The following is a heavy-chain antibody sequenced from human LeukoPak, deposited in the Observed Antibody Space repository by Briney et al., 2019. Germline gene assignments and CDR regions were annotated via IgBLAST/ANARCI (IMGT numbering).Heavy chain of an antibody. CDR3: ATVSYYYDSSGYQGYFQH. CDR1: GYTFTGYY. Sequence: ASVKVSCKASGYTFTGYYMHWVRQAPGQGLEWMGWINPNSGGTNYAQKFQGRVTMTEDTSTDTAYMELSSLRSEDAAVYYCATVSYYYDSSGYQGYFQHWGQGTLVTVSS. J-gene: IGHJ1*01. D-gene: IGHD3-22*01. V-gene: IGHV1-2*02. CDR2: INPNSGGT.